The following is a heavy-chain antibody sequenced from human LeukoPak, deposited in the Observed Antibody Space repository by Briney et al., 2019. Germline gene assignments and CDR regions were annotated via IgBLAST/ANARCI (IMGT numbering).Heavy chain of an antibody. CDR2: ISATGHNT. Sequence: GGSLRLSCAPSGFTFSSHAMIWVRQAPGKGLEWVSPISATGHNTYYADSVKGRFTISRDNSKNTLYLQMNSLRADDTAVYYCARFDYNRYVAYWGQGTLVTVSS. J-gene: IGHJ4*02. V-gene: IGHV3-23*01. D-gene: IGHD4-11*01. CDR3: ARFDYNRYVAY. CDR1: GFTFSSHA.